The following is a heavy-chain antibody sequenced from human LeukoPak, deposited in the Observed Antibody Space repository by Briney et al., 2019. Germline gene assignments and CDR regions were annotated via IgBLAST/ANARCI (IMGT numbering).Heavy chain of an antibody. V-gene: IGHV3-21*01. CDR2: ISSSSSYI. Sequence: GGSLRLSCAASGFTFSSYRMTWVRQAPGKGLEWVSSISSSSSYIYYADSVKGRFTISRDNAKNSLYLQMNSLRAEDTAVYYCARDGPSRYCSSASCSLDAFDIWGQGTMVTVSS. D-gene: IGHD2-2*01. CDR1: GFTFSSYR. CDR3: ARDGPSRYCSSASCSLDAFDI. J-gene: IGHJ3*02.